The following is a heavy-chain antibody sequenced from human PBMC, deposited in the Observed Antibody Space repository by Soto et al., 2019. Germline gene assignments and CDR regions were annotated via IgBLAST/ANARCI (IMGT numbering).Heavy chain of an antibody. CDR3: ARHGGYYFDY. J-gene: IGHJ4*02. V-gene: IGHV4-34*01. D-gene: IGHD3-16*01. CDR2: IGHSGGT. Sequence: ETLSLTCAVYVGSFSGYYWSWIRQPPGKGLEWIGEIGHSGGTVYNPSLESRVTISGDSSNNQFSLKLNSVTAADTAVYYCARHGGYYFDYWGQGAPVTVSS. CDR1: VGSFSGYY.